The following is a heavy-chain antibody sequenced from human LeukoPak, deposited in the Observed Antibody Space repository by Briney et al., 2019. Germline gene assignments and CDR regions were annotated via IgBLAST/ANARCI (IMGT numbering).Heavy chain of an antibody. Sequence: QPGRSLRLSCTASGIPFDDYAIHWVRQAPGKGLEWVSAIGWNSGIIGYADSVNGRFTISRDNPKNSIYLQMNSLRAEDTALYYCAKWDTGVRAFDYWGQGTLVTVSS. CDR3: AKWDTGVRAFDY. J-gene: IGHJ4*02. CDR2: IGWNSGII. CDR1: GIPFDDYA. D-gene: IGHD1-26*01. V-gene: IGHV3-9*01.